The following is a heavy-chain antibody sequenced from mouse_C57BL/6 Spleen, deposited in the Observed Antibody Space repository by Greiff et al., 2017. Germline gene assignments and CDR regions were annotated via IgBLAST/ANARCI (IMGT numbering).Heavy chain of an antibody. CDR2: ISSGGSYT. CDR1: GFTFSSYG. Sequence: DVMLVESGGDLVKPGGSLKLSCAASGFTFSSYGMSWVRQTPDKRLEWVATISSGGSYTYYPDSVKGRFTISRDNAKNTLYLQMSSLKSEDTAMYYCARDPLVTTVFDYWGQGTTLTVSS. CDR3: ARDPLVTTVFDY. D-gene: IGHD2-2*01. V-gene: IGHV5-6*02. J-gene: IGHJ2*01.